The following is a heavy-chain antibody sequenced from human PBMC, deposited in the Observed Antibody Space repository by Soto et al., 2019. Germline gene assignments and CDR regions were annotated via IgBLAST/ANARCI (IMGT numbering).Heavy chain of an antibody. Sequence: ASVKVSCEASGYTFTSYDMNWVRQATGQGLEWMGWMNPNSGNTGYAQKFQGRVTMTRNTSISTAHMELSSLRSEDTAVYYCARWGKRVRDFDYWGQGTLVTVSS. CDR1: GYTFTSYD. J-gene: IGHJ4*02. D-gene: IGHD7-27*01. CDR3: ARWGKRVRDFDY. V-gene: IGHV1-8*01. CDR2: MNPNSGNT.